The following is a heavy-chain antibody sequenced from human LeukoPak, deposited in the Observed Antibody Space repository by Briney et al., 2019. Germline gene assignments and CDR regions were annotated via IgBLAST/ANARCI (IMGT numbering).Heavy chain of an antibody. J-gene: IGHJ3*02. CDR2: ISSNGGST. CDR3: VKEYYDSSGYYYVSFGSLAFDI. D-gene: IGHD3-22*01. Sequence: PGGSLRLSCSASGFTFSSYAMHWVRQAPGKGLEYVSAISSNGGSTYYADSVKGRFTISRDNSKNTLYLQMSSLRAEDTAVYYCVKEYYDSSGYYYVSFGSLAFDIWGQGTVVTVSS. CDR1: GFTFSSYA. V-gene: IGHV3-64D*09.